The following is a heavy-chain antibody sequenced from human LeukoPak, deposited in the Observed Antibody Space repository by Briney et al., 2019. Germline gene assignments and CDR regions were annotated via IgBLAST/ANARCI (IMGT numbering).Heavy chain of an antibody. D-gene: IGHD1-26*01. CDR3: ASRIVGTPDYFDY. CDR2: VYATGTT. V-gene: IGHV4-61*01. J-gene: IGHJ4*02. CDR1: GGSISSGSYY. Sequence: SETLSLTCTVSGGSISSGSYYWSWIRQPPGKGLEWIGYVYATGTTNYNPSLKTRATISIDTSKNQLSLTLTSVTAADTAVYYCASRIVGTPDYFDYWGQGTLVTVSS.